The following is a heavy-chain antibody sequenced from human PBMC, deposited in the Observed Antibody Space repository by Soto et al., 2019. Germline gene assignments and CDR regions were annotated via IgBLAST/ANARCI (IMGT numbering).Heavy chain of an antibody. CDR3: AKDVDSSGYYMYFQH. Sequence: PGGSLRLSCAASGFTFSSYGMHWVRQAPGKGLEWVAVISYDGSNKYYADSVKGRFTISRDNSKNTLYLQMNSLRAEDTAVYYCAKDVDSSGYYMYFQHWGQGTLVTVSS. CDR2: ISYDGSNK. D-gene: IGHD3-22*01. V-gene: IGHV3-30*18. CDR1: GFTFSSYG. J-gene: IGHJ1*01.